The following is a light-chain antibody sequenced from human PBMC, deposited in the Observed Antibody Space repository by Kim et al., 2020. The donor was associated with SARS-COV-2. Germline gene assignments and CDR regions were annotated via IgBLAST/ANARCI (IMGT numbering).Light chain of an antibody. CDR3: QQSYSTPLA. CDR2: AAS. CDR1: QSISSY. V-gene: IGKV1-39*01. J-gene: IGKJ4*01. Sequence: DIQMTQSPSSLSASVGDSVTITCRASQSISSYLNWYQQKLGKSPKLLIYAASSLQSGVPSRFSGSGSGTDFTLTISSLQPEDFGTYYCQQSYSTPLAFGGGTKVDIK.